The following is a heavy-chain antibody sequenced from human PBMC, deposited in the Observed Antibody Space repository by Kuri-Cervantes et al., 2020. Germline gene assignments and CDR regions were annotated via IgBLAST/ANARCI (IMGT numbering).Heavy chain of an antibody. CDR2: MNPNSGNT. CDR3: ARGPSYYDFWSGYVTYYYYYMDV. D-gene: IGHD3-3*01. CDR1: GYTFTSYD. Sequence: ASVKVSCKASGYTFTSYDINWVRQATGQGLEWMGWMNPNSGNTGYAQKFQGRATMTRNTSISTAYMELSSLRSEDTAVYYCARGPSYYDFWSGYVTYYYYYMDVWGKGTTVTVSS. V-gene: IGHV1-8*01. J-gene: IGHJ6*03.